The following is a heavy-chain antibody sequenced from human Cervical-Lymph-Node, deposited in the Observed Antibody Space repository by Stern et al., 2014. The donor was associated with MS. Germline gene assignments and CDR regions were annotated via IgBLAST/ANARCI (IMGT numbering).Heavy chain of an antibody. CDR1: GYSFTSYW. J-gene: IGHJ4*02. CDR2: IYPGDSDP. V-gene: IGHV5-51*01. D-gene: IGHD3-9*01. Sequence: VQLVQSGAEVKKPGESLKISCKGSGYSFTSYWIGWGRQMPGKGLEGMGSIYPGDSDPRYSPSFQGQVTISADKSISTAYLQWSSLKASDTAMYYCARRADRYDILTGTDFDYWGQGTLVTVSS. CDR3: ARRADRYDILTGTDFDY.